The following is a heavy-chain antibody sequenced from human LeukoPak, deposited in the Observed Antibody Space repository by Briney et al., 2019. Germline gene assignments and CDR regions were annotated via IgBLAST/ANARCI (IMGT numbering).Heavy chain of an antibody. V-gene: IGHV3-21*01. Sequence: GGSLRLSCAASGFTFSSYSMNWVRQAPGKGLEWVSSISSSSSYIYYADSVKGRFTISRDNAKNSLYLQMNSLRGDDTAVYYCATVAGDCSGGRCYLLRFDYWGQGTLVTVSS. CDR1: GFTFSSYS. CDR2: ISSSSSYI. D-gene: IGHD2-15*01. CDR3: ATVAGDCSGGRCYLLRFDY. J-gene: IGHJ4*02.